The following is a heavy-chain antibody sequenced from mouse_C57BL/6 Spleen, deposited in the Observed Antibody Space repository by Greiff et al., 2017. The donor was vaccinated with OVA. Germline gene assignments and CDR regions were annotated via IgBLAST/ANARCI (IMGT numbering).Heavy chain of an antibody. CDR2: IYPGDGDT. CDR1: GYAFSSYW. CDR3: ARGGGSSIYFDY. Sequence: QVQLQQSGAELVKPGASVKISCKASGYAFSSYWMNWVKQRPGKGLEWIGQIYPGDGDTNYNGKFKGKATLTADKSSSTAYMQLSSLTSEDTAVYFCARGGGSSIYFDYWGQGTTLTVSS. V-gene: IGHV1-80*01. J-gene: IGHJ2*01. D-gene: IGHD1-1*01.